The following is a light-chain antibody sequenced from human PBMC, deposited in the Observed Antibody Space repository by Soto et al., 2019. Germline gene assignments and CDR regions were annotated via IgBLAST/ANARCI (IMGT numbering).Light chain of an antibody. Sequence: ELVITRSPATLSVSQGERATLSCRASQTVSRNLAWYQQRPGQAPRLLIYDISNRATGVPARFSGSGSETEFTLTIRSLQSEDFAVYFCQQYNNWPSFGQGTRLEIK. V-gene: IGKV3-15*01. CDR1: QTVSRN. CDR2: DIS. CDR3: QQYNNWPS. J-gene: IGKJ5*01.